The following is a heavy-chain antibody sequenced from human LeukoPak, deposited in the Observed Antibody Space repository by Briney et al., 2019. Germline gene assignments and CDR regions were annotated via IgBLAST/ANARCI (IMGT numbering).Heavy chain of an antibody. CDR3: AKGVSSSWSNDAFDI. V-gene: IGHV3-30*18. Sequence: GGSLRLSCVASGFTFSGHDMNWVRQAPGKGLEWVAVISYDGSNKYYADSVKGRFTISRDNSKNTLYLQMNSLRTEDTAVYYCAKGVSSSWSNDAFDIWGQGTMVTVSS. D-gene: IGHD6-13*01. J-gene: IGHJ3*02. CDR2: ISYDGSNK. CDR1: GFTFSGHD.